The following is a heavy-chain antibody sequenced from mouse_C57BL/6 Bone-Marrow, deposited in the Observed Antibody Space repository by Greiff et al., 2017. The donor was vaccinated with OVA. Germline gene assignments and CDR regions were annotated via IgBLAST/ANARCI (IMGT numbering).Heavy chain of an antibody. CDR1: GFNIKDDY. Sequence: VQLQQSGAELVRPGASVKLSCTASGFNIKDDYMHWVKQRPEQGLEWIGWIDPENGDTEYASKFQGKATITADTSSNTAYLQLSSLTSEDTAVDYCTTFPSFWYFDVWGTGTTVTVSS. CDR2: IDPENGDT. CDR3: TTFPSFWYFDV. J-gene: IGHJ1*03. V-gene: IGHV14-4*01. D-gene: IGHD6-1*01.